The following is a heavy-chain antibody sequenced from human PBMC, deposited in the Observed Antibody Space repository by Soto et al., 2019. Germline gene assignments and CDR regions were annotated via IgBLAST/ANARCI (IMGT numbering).Heavy chain of an antibody. CDR3: STWSGYGDL. CDR2: ISVTPGIT. J-gene: IGHJ4*02. D-gene: IGHD5-12*01. CDR1: GFTMSTYS. V-gene: IGHV3-23*01. Sequence: EMQLLESGGGLVQPGGSLRLSGAASGFTMSTYSVTWVREAPGKGLEWVSGISVTPGITFYADSVKGRFTISRDSSNNAVYLQMNSLRAEDTAMYFCSTWSGYGDLWGQGTLVTVSS.